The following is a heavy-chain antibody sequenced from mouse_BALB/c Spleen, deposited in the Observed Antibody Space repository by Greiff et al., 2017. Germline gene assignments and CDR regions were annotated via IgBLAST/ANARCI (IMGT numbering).Heavy chain of an antibody. CDR1: GYSITSGYY. CDR3: ARDRDYSPDWYFDV. J-gene: IGHJ1*01. D-gene: IGHD2-12*01. CDR2: ISYDGSN. Sequence: EVQLQESGPGLVKPSQSLSLTCSVTGYSITSGYYWYWIRQFPGNKLEWMGYISYDGSNNYNPSLKNRITITRDTSKNQFFLKLNSVTTEDTATYCCARDRDYSPDWYFDVWGAGTTVTVSS. V-gene: IGHV3-6*02.